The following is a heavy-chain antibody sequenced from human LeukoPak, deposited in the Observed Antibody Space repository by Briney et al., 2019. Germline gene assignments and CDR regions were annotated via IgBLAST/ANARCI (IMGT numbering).Heavy chain of an antibody. J-gene: IGHJ4*02. D-gene: IGHD3-9*01. Sequence: SSQTLSLTCAVSGGSVSSGGYSWSWIRQPPGKGLEWIGYIYHSGSTYYNPSLKSRVTISVDRSKNQFSLKPSSVTAADTAVYYCARGGYDILTVDYWGQGTLVTVSS. CDR1: GGSVSSGGYS. CDR2: IYHSGST. V-gene: IGHV4-30-2*01. CDR3: ARGGYDILTVDY.